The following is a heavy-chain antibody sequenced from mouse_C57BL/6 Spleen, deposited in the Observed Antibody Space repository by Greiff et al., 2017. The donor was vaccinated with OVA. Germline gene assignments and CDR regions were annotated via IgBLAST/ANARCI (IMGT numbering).Heavy chain of an antibody. CDR3: ARGGLRHYAY. CDR1: GYTFTSYW. Sequence: QVQLQQPGAELVRPGSSVKLSCKASGYTFTSYWMHWVKPRPIQGLEWIGNIDPSDSDTHYTQKFKDKATLSVDKSSSTAYMQRSSRTSEDTAVYYCARGGLRHYAYWGQGTLLTVSA. V-gene: IGHV1-52*01. D-gene: IGHD2-2*01. J-gene: IGHJ3*01. CDR2: IDPSDSDT.